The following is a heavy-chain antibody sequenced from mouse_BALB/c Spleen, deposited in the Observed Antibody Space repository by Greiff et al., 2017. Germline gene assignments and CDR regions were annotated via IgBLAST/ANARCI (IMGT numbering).Heavy chain of an antibody. D-gene: IGHD1-2*01. V-gene: IGHV2-6-7*01. CDR3: AREGNFINYGYWFAY. CDR1: GFSLTGYG. J-gene: IGHJ3*01. Sequence: QVQLKESGPGLVAPSQSLSITCTVSGFSLTGYGVNWVRQPPGKGLEWLGMIWGDGSTDYNSALKSRLSISKDNSKSQVFLKMNSLQTDDTARYYCAREGNFINYGYWFAYWGQGTLVTVSA. CDR2: IWGDGST.